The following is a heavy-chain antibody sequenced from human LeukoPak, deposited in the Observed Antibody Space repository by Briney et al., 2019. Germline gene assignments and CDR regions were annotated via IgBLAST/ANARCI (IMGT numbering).Heavy chain of an antibody. CDR1: GFTFSSYG. D-gene: IGHD6-19*01. CDR2: IRYDGSNK. Sequence: GGSLRLSCAASGFTFSSYGIHWVRQAPGKGLEWVAFIRYDGSNKYYADSVKGRFTISRDNSKNTLYLQMNSLRAEDTAVYYCAKDHFRQQWLELLLDYWGQGTLVTVSS. CDR3: AKDHFRQQWLELLLDY. V-gene: IGHV3-30*02. J-gene: IGHJ4*02.